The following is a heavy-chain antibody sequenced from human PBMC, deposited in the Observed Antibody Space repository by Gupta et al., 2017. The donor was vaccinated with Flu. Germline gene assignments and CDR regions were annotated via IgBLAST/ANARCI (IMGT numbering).Heavy chain of an antibody. CDR3: ARGPYCRSTSCNPDY. J-gene: IGHJ4*02. D-gene: IGHD2-2*01. CDR2: IWKDGSTT. Sequence: MPWVRRAPGKGLVWVALIWKDGSTTSYADTVKGRFTISRDNSQNSLYLQMNSLSADDTAIYYCARGPYCRSTSCNPDYWVQGTLVTVSS. V-gene: IGHV3-33*01.